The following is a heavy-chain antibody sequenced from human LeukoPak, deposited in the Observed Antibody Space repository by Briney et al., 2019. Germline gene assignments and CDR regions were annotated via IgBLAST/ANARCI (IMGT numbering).Heavy chain of an antibody. CDR3: ATSIAARAGRDY. J-gene: IGHJ4*02. D-gene: IGHD6-6*01. Sequence: SETLSLTCAVYGGSFSGYYWSWIRQPPGKGLEWIGEINHSGSTNYNPSLKSRVTISVDTSKNQFSLKLSSATAADTAVYYCATSIAARAGRDYWGQGTLVTVSS. CDR2: INHSGST. CDR1: GGSFSGYY. V-gene: IGHV4-34*01.